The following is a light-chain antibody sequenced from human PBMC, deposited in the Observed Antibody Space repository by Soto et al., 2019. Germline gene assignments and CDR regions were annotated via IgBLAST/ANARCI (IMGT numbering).Light chain of an antibody. V-gene: IGKV3-11*01. CDR2: DAS. Sequence: EIMLTQSPATLSLSPGERATLSYRASQSVSSYLAWYQQKPGQAPRLLIYDASNRATGIPARFSGSGSGTDFTLTISSLEPEDFAVYYCQQRSNWPRTFGQGTKVDI. CDR1: QSVSSY. J-gene: IGKJ1*01. CDR3: QQRSNWPRT.